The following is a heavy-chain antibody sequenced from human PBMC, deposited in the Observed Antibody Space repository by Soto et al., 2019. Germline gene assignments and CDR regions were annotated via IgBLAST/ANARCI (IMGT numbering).Heavy chain of an antibody. V-gene: IGHV1-24*01. CDR2: FDPEDGET. D-gene: IGHD3-10*01. J-gene: IGHJ6*03. Sequence: ASVKVSCKVSGYTLTELSMHWVRQAPGKGLEWMGGFDPEDGETIYAQKFQGRVTMTEDTSTDTAYMELSSLRSEDTAVYYCATVTPRHGGYYYYYYMDVWGKGTTVTVSS. CDR3: ATVTPRHGGYYYYYYMDV. CDR1: GYTLTELS.